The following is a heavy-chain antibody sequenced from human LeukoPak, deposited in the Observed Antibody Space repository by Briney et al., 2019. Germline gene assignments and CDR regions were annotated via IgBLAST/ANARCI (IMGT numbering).Heavy chain of an antibody. CDR1: GSTFSSYA. CDR2: ISGSGGST. Sequence: GGSLRLSCAASGSTFSSYAMSWVRQAPGKGLEWVSAISGSGGSTYYADSVKGRFTISRDNSKNTLYLQMNSLRAEDTAVYYCAKKSGIVVVPAANGYWGQGTLVTVSS. V-gene: IGHV3-23*01. CDR3: AKKSGIVVVPAANGY. J-gene: IGHJ4*02. D-gene: IGHD2-2*01.